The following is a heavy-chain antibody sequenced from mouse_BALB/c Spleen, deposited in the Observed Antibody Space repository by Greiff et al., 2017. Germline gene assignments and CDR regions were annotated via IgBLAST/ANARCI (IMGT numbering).Heavy chain of an antibody. D-gene: IGHD2-2*01. CDR3: GIMVTTWGFAY. CDR2: ISYSGST. CDR1: GYSITSDYA. V-gene: IGHV3-2*02. J-gene: IGHJ3*01. Sequence: DVKLQESGPGLVKPSQSLSLTCTVTGYSITSDYAWNWIRQFPGNKLEWMGYISYSGSTSYNPSLKSRISITRDTSKNQFFLQLNSVTTEDTATYCCGIMVTTWGFAYWGQGTLVTVSA.